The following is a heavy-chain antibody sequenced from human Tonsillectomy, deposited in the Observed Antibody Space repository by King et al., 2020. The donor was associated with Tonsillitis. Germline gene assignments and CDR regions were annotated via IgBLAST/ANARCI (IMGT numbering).Heavy chain of an antibody. CDR3: ARVLLGFGELLERDGMDV. CDR2: ISAYNGKT. Sequence: VQLVESGAEVKKPGASVKVSCKASGYTFISYGMSWVRQAPGQGLEWMGWISAYNGKTKYAQKFQGRVTMTTDTLTSTADMELRSLRSDDTAVYYCARVLLGFGELLERDGMDVWGQGTTVTVSS. CDR1: GYTFISYG. D-gene: IGHD3-10*01. V-gene: IGHV1-18*01. J-gene: IGHJ6*02.